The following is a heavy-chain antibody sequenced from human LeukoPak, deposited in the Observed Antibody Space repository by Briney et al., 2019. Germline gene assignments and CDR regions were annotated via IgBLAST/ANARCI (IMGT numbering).Heavy chain of an antibody. D-gene: IGHD1-26*01. Sequence: PSETLSLTCTVSGGSISSYYWSWIRQPPGKGLEWIGYIYYSGSTNYNPSLKSRVTISVDTSNNQFSLKLSSVTAADTAVYYCARDGIVGAWAFDPWGQGTLVTVSS. J-gene: IGHJ5*02. V-gene: IGHV4-59*01. CDR1: GGSISSYY. CDR3: ARDGIVGAWAFDP. CDR2: IYYSGST.